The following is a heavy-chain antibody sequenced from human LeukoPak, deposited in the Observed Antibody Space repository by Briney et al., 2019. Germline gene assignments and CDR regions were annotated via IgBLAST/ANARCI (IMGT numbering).Heavy chain of an antibody. CDR3: AKASGGWYAPFDY. V-gene: IGHV3-9*01. J-gene: IGHJ4*02. CDR2: ISWNSRNI. Sequence: PGGSLRLSCAASGFTFDVYAMHWVRQAPGRGLEWVSGISWNSRNISYADSVKGRFTISRDNTKKSLYLQMNSLRAADTALYYCAKASGGWYAPFDYWGQGTLVTVSS. D-gene: IGHD6-19*01. CDR1: GFTFDVYA.